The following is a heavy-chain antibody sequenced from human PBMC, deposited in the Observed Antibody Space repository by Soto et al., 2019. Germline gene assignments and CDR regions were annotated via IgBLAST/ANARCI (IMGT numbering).Heavy chain of an antibody. CDR1: GFTFSSYG. D-gene: IGHD2-2*01. CDR2: ISYDGSNK. Sequence: QVQLVESGGGVVQPGRSLRLSCAASGFTFSSYGMHWVHQAPGKGLEWVAVISYDGSNKYYADSVKGRFTISRDNSKNTLYLQMNSLRAEDTAVYYCAKEERYCSSTSCSGGWFDPWGQGTLVTVSS. J-gene: IGHJ5*02. V-gene: IGHV3-30*18. CDR3: AKEERYCSSTSCSGGWFDP.